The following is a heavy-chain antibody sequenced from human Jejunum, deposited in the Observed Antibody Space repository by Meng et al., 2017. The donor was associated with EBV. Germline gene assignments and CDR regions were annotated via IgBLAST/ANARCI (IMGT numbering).Heavy chain of an antibody. CDR3: ARLTDY. CDR1: GFTFSSHS. J-gene: IGHJ4*02. CDR2: ITGNGGNT. D-gene: IGHD3-9*01. Sequence: EVQLLESGGGLVQPGGSLRLSCAASGFTFSSHSMSWVRQAPGKGLEWVSAITGNGGNTYYADSVKGRFTISRDNSKNTVYLQMNSLRAEDTAVYYCARLTDYWGQGTLVTVSS. V-gene: IGHV3-23*01.